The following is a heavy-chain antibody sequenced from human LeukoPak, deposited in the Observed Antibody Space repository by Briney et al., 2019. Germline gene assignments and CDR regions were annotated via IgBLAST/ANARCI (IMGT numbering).Heavy chain of an antibody. J-gene: IGHJ4*02. CDR2: TYYRSKWYN. CDR3: ARDSPESYFDS. Sequence: SQTLSLTCAISGDSVSSNSASWTWIRQSPSRGLEWLGRTYYRSKWYNDYAVSVKSRITINPDTSKNQFSLQLNSVTPEDMAVYYCARDSPESYFDSWGQGALVTVSS. CDR1: GDSVSSNSAS. V-gene: IGHV6-1*01. D-gene: IGHD1-14*01.